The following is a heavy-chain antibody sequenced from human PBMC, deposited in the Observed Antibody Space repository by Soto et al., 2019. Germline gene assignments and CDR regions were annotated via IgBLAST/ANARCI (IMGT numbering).Heavy chain of an antibody. V-gene: IGHV4-34*01. CDR3: ARGRADIVVVPAAPNWFDP. Sequence: QVQLQQWGAGLLKPSETLSLTCAVYGGSFSGYYWSWIRQPPGKGLEWIGEINHSGSTNYNPSLTSRVTISVDTSKNQFSLKLSSVTAADTAVYYCARGRADIVVVPAAPNWFDPWGQGTLVTVSS. CDR2: INHSGST. CDR1: GGSFSGYY. D-gene: IGHD2-2*01. J-gene: IGHJ5*02.